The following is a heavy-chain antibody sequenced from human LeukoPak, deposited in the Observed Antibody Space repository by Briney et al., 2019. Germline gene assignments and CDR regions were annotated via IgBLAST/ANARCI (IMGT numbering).Heavy chain of an antibody. CDR2: IYYSGST. J-gene: IGHJ4*02. D-gene: IGHD3-22*01. CDR1: GGSISSSSYY. Sequence: SETLSLTXTVSGGSISSSSYYWGWIRQPPGKGLEWIGSIYYSGSTYYNPSLKSRVTISVDTSKNQFSLKLSSVTAADTAVHYCARLHYDVLYFDYWGQGTLVTVSS. V-gene: IGHV4-39*01. CDR3: ARLHYDVLYFDY.